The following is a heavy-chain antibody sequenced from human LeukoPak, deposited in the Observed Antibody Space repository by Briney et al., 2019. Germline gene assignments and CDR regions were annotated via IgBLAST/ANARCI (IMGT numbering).Heavy chain of an antibody. CDR3: ARVRCSSNSCFPDY. Sequence: STYWMSWVRQAPGKGLEWVANIKQDGSDKYYVDSVKGRFTISRDNAKNSLFLQMNSLRAEDTAVYYCARVRCSSNSCFPDYWGQGTLVTVSS. CDR1: STYW. V-gene: IGHV3-7*01. CDR2: IKQDGSDK. J-gene: IGHJ4*02. D-gene: IGHD2-2*01.